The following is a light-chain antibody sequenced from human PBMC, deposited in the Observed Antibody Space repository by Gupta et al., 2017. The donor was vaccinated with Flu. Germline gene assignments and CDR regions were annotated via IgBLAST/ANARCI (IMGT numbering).Light chain of an antibody. CDR2: DVS. CDR3: CSYTGTYTPV. Sequence: SVTISSTGTSSDVGGYNSVSCHQQNTAKANQLMIYDVSRRPAGVPGRFSGSKAGNTASLTISGPEAEEDGDYYCCSYTGTYTPVFGGGTNLTVL. CDR1: SSDVGGYNS. J-gene: IGLJ3*02. V-gene: IGLV2-11*01.